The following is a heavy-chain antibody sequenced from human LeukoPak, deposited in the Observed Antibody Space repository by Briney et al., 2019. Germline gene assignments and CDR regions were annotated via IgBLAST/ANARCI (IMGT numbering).Heavy chain of an antibody. V-gene: IGHV3-30*04. Sequence: GGSLRLSCAASGFTFSSYAMHWVRQAPGKGLEWVAVISYDGSNKYYADSVKGRFTISRDNSKNTLYLQMNSLRAEDTAVYYCAKPRHGDEGAFDYWGQGTLVTVSS. J-gene: IGHJ4*02. D-gene: IGHD4-17*01. CDR2: ISYDGSNK. CDR1: GFTFSSYA. CDR3: AKPRHGDEGAFDY.